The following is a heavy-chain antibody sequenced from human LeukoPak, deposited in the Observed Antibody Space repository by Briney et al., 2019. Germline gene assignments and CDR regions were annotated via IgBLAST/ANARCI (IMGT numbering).Heavy chain of an antibody. Sequence: PGGSLRLSCVASGFTSGVYAMSWVRQAPGKGLEWVSAFSGGGDSFYADSVRGRFSVSADKSKNILYLQMNSLRVEDTAVYYCTTDSYDILTGYYRFDYWGQGTLVTVSS. V-gene: IGHV3-23*01. CDR3: TTDSYDILTGYYRFDY. J-gene: IGHJ4*02. D-gene: IGHD3-9*01. CDR2: FSGGGDS. CDR1: GFTSGVYA.